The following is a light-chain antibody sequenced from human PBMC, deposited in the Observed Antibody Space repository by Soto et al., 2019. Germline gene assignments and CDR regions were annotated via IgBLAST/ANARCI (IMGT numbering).Light chain of an antibody. J-gene: IGLJ2*01. CDR2: NNN. V-gene: IGLV3-21*02. Sequence: SYELTQPPSVSVAPGQTARIPCGANNIGTKSVHWYQQKPGQAPVLVVYNNNDRPSGIPERFSGSNSVSTATLAISRAEAGDEADFYCQVWDDSSHRVVFGGGTKVTVL. CDR3: QVWDDSSHRVV. CDR1: NIGTKS.